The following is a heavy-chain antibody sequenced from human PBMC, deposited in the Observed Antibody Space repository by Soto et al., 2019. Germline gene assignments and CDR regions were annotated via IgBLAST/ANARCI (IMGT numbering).Heavy chain of an antibody. CDR3: ARAGHYDFWSGYLYN. CDR2: IYHSGST. J-gene: IGHJ4*02. Sequence: SETLSLTCAVSSDSISTENCWSWVRQSPGKGLEWIGEIYHSGSTNYNPSLKSRVTMSVDKSKNQFSLKLTSVTVADTAVYYCARAGHYDFWSGYLYNWGQGSLVTVSS. CDR1: SDSISTENC. V-gene: IGHV4-4*02. D-gene: IGHD3-3*01.